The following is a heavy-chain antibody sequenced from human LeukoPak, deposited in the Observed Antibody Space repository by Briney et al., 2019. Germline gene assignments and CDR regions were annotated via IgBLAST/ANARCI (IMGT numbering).Heavy chain of an antibody. V-gene: IGHV5-51*01. D-gene: IGHD3-22*01. CDR3: ARQTEYYYDSSGYYVY. CDR2: IYPGDSDT. J-gene: IGHJ4*02. CDR1: GYSFTSYW. Sequence: GESLKISCKGSGYSFTSYWIGWVRPMPGKGLEWMGIIYPGDSDTRYSPSFQGQVTISADKSISTAYLQWSSLKASDTAMYYCARQTEYYYDSSGYYVYWGQGTLVTVSS.